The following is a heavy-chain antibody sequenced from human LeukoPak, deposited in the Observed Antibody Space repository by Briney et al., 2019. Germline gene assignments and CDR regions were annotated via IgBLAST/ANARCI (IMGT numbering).Heavy chain of an antibody. CDR2: ISGSGGST. Sequence: GGSLRLSCAASGFTFSSYAMSWVRQAPGKGLEWVSAISGSGGSTYYADSVKGRFTISRDNSKNTLYLQMNSLRAEDTAVYYCAARYRYCSSTSCPNAFDIWGQGTMVTVSS. V-gene: IGHV3-23*01. CDR3: AARYRYCSSTSCPNAFDI. J-gene: IGHJ3*02. CDR1: GFTFSSYA. D-gene: IGHD2-2*01.